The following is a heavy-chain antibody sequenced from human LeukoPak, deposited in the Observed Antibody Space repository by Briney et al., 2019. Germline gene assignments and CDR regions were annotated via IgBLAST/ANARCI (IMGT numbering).Heavy chain of an antibody. CDR1: GLTFSNAW. Sequence: GGSLRLSCEASGLTFSNAWMTWVRQAPGKGLEWVANIKQDGSEKYYVDSVKGRFTISRDNAKNSLYLQMNSLRAEDTAVYYCARGPYDSSGYSYYFDYWGQGTLVTVSS. CDR3: ARGPYDSSGYSYYFDY. V-gene: IGHV3-7*01. J-gene: IGHJ4*02. CDR2: IKQDGSEK. D-gene: IGHD3-22*01.